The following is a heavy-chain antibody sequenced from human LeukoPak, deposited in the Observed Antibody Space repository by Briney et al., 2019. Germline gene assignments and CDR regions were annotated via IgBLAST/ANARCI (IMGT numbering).Heavy chain of an antibody. CDR2: ISGSGGST. CDR3: VLSYDFWSGYRN. V-gene: IGHV3-23*01. D-gene: IGHD3-3*01. J-gene: IGHJ4*02. CDR1: GFTFSSYT. Sequence: GGSLRLSCAASGFTFSSYTMSWVRQAPGKGLEWVSAISGSGGSTYYADSVKGRFTISRDNSKNTLYLQMNSLRAEDTAVYYCVLSYDFWSGYRNWGQGTLVTVSS.